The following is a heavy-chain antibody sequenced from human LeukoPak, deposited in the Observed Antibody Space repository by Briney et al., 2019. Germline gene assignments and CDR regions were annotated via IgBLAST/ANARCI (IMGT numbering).Heavy chain of an antibody. V-gene: IGHV4-39*01. J-gene: IGHJ4*02. CDR1: GDSLSSSLYF. Sequence: PPETLSLTCTVSGDSLSSSLYFWGWLRQPPGKGLEWIGSIYYSGTAYYNPSLQSRVTMSIDTSKNQFSLKLNSVTAADTAVYYCARHAAGPCDFRGQGILVTVSS. CDR3: ARHAAGPCDF. D-gene: IGHD2-21*02. CDR2: IYYSGTA.